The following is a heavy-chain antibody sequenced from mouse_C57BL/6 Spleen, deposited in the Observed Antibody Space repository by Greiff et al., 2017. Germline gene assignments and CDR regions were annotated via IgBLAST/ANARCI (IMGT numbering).Heavy chain of an antibody. CDR1: GFTFSSYA. Sequence: EVQLVESGEGLVKPGGSLKLSCAASGFTFSSYAMSWVRQTPEKRLEWVAYISSGGDYIYYTDTVKGRFTISRDNARNTLYLQMSSLKSEDTAMYYCTRVSNYYAMDYWGQGTSVTVSS. V-gene: IGHV5-9-1*02. CDR2: ISSGGDYI. J-gene: IGHJ4*01. D-gene: IGHD2-5*01. CDR3: TRVSNYYAMDY.